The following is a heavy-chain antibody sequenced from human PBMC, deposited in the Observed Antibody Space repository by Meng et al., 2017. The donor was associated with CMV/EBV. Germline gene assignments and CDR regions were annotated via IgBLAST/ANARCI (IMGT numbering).Heavy chain of an antibody. CDR1: GFSLSTSGVG. CDR3: AHRGGYGYHGY. J-gene: IGHJ4*02. CDR2: IYWDDDK. D-gene: IGHD5-18*01. Sequence: QITWKDAVPTLLKPPQTLTLTCTFSGFSLSTSGVGVGWICQPPGKALEWLALIYWDDDKRYSPSLKSRLTITKDTSKNQVVLTMTNMDPVDTATYYCAHRGGYGYHGYWGQGTLVTVSS. V-gene: IGHV2-5*02.